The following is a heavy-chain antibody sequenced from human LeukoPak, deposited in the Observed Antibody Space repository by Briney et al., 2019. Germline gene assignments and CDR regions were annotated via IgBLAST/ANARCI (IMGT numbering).Heavy chain of an antibody. D-gene: IGHD3-22*01. CDR1: GFRFSSYA. V-gene: IGHV3-23*01. CDR2: ISGNGDST. Sequence: GGSLRLSCAASGFRFSSYAMSWVRQAPGKGLEWVSAISGNGDSTKYADSVKGRFTISRDNSKNTLYLQMSSLRAEDTAVYYCASYGGSGYYQSFDYWGQGTLVTVSS. J-gene: IGHJ4*02. CDR3: ASYGGSGYYQSFDY.